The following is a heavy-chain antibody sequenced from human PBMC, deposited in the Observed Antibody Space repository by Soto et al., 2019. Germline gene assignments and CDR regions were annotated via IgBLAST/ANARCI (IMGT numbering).Heavy chain of an antibody. Sequence: GGSLRLSCAASGFTFDDYAMHWVRQAPGKGLEWVSGISWNSGSIGYADSVKGRFTISRDNAKNSLYLQMNSLRAEDTALYYCAKDMTHAGTVFDGLFDYWGQGTLVTVSS. CDR3: AKDMTHAGTVFDGLFDY. V-gene: IGHV3-9*01. D-gene: IGHD6-13*01. J-gene: IGHJ4*02. CDR1: GFTFDDYA. CDR2: ISWNSGSI.